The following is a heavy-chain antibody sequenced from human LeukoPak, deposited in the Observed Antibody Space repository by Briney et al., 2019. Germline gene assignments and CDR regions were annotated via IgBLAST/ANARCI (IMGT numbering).Heavy chain of an antibody. CDR1: GFTFSSYE. J-gene: IGHJ6*03. Sequence: PGGSLRLSCAASGFTFSSYEMNWVSQAPGKGLEWVSYISSSGSTIYYADSVKGRFTISRDNAKNSLYLQMNSLRAEDTAVYYCAKRRGLELLYYYYMDVWGKGTTVTVSS. V-gene: IGHV3-48*03. CDR2: ISSSGSTI. D-gene: IGHD1-7*01. CDR3: AKRRGLELLYYYYMDV.